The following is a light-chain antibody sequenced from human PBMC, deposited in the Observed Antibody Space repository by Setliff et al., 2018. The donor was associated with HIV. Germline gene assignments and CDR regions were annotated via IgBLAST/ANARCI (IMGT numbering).Light chain of an antibody. J-gene: IGLJ1*01. V-gene: IGLV2-11*01. CDR3: RSYAGRYTYV. CDR2: DVS. CDR1: SSDVGVYNY. Sequence: QSALTQPRSVSGSPGQSVTISCTGTSSDVGVYNYVSWYQQHPGKAPKLMIYDVSERPSGVPDRFSGSKSGNTASLTISGLQAEDEADYYCRSYAGRYTYVFGTGTKGTVL.